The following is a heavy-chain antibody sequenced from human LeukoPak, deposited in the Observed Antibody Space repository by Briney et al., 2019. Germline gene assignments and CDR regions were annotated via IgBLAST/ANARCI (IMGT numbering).Heavy chain of an antibody. J-gene: IGHJ6*03. CDR2: IYPTGNT. CDR1: GGAIISYY. CDR3: ARLQFYDSTGYSPGYYMDV. D-gene: IGHD3-22*01. Sequence: SETLSLTCSVSGGAIISYYWSWIRQPAGKGPEWIGRIYPTGNTDYNPSLKTRVTMSTDLSKKQFSLRLRSVTAAATALYYCARLQFYDSTGYSPGYYMDVWGKGTAVTVSS. V-gene: IGHV4-4*07.